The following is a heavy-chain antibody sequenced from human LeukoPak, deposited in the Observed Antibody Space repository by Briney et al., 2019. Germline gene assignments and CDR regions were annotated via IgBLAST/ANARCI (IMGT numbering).Heavy chain of an antibody. Sequence: MASETLSLTCAVYGGSFSGYYWSWIRQPPGKGLEWIGEINHSGSTNYNPSLKSRVTISVDTSKNQFSLKLSSVTAADTAVYYCARGLAYYDSSGYYSPYYFDYWGQGTLVTVSS. D-gene: IGHD3-22*01. J-gene: IGHJ4*02. CDR1: GGSFSGYY. CDR3: ARGLAYYDSSGYYSPYYFDY. V-gene: IGHV4-34*01. CDR2: INHSGST.